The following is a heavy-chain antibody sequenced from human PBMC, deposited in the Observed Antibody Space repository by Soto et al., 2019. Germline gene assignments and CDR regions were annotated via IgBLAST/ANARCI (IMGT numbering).Heavy chain of an antibody. CDR2: IYYSGST. J-gene: IGHJ5*02. V-gene: IGHV4-39*07. CDR1: GGSISSSSYY. CDR3: AGLPAGEGNWFDP. Sequence: SETLSLTCTFSGGSISSSSYYLGWIRQPPGKGLEWIGSIYYSGSTYYNPSLKSRVTISVDTSKNQFSLKLGSVTAADTAVYFCAGLPAGEGNWFDPWGQGTLVTVSS. D-gene: IGHD2-2*01.